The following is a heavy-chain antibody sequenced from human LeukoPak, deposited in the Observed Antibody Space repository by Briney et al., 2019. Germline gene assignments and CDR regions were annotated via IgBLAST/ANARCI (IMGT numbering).Heavy chain of an antibody. CDR1: GGSISSYY. J-gene: IGHJ6*02. CDR2: VYYSGST. CDR3: ARHTPMVLAPSGYYFLMDV. V-gene: IGHV4-59*08. Sequence: ASETLSLTCTVSGGSISSYYWSWIRQPPGKGLEWIGYVYYSGSTDSNPSLKSRVAISVDTSKNRFSLKLTSVTAADTAVYYCARHTPMVLAPSGYYFLMDVWGQGTTVTVSS. D-gene: IGHD5-18*01.